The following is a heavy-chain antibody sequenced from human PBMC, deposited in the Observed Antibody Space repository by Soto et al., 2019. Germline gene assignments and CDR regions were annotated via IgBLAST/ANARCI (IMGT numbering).Heavy chain of an antibody. D-gene: IGHD4-4*01. CDR1: GGTFSSNA. V-gene: IGHV1-69*06. Sequence: QVQLVQSGAEVKKPGSSVKVSCKASGGTFSSNAISWVRQAPGQGLEWMGGIIPIYASPNYAQKFQGRVTVTADKDTSSADMELSRLKFADSDISYCAVTVTSSRSALDHWGRGTMVIVSS. CDR3: AVTVTSSRSALDH. CDR2: IIPIYASP. J-gene: IGHJ5*02.